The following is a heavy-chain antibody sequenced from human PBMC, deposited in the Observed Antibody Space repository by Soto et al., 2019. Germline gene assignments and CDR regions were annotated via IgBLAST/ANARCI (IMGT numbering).Heavy chain of an antibody. J-gene: IGHJ4*02. Sequence: RRLSCAASGFKFSNYAMSWVRQAPGKGLEWVSLISATGGGTYYADSVKGRFTISRDNSHNTLYLQVHSLTAEDTAVYYCAKDRRAGGNSAFYFDFWGQGAQVTV. CDR2: ISATGGGT. D-gene: IGHD3-16*01. CDR1: GFKFSNYA. V-gene: IGHV3-23*01. CDR3: AKDRRAGGNSAFYFDF.